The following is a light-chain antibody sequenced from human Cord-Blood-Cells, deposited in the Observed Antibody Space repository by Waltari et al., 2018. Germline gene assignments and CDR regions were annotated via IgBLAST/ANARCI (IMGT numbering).Light chain of an antibody. CDR2: EVS. Sequence: QSALTQPASVSGSPGPSITISCPGTSSDVGGYNYVSWYQQHPGKAPKLMIYEVSNRPSGVSNRFSDSKSGNTASLTISGLQAEDEADYYCSSYTSSSTRVVFGGGTKLTVL. CDR1: SSDVGGYNY. J-gene: IGLJ2*01. CDR3: SSYTSSSTRVV. V-gene: IGLV2-14*01.